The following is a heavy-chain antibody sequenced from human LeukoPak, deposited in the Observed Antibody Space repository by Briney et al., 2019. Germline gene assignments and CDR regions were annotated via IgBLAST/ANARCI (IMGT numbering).Heavy chain of an antibody. Sequence: ASVKVSCKASGYTFTSYGISWVRQAPGQGLEWMGYIITYNGNTNYAQKLQGRVTMTTDTSTSTAYMELRSLRSDDTAVYYCARDTKRSRARWENLGIDPCGQGTLVTVSS. CDR1: GYTFTSYG. V-gene: IGHV1-18*01. J-gene: IGHJ5*02. CDR3: ARDTKRSRARWENLGIDP. CDR2: IITYNGNT. D-gene: IGHD3-16*01.